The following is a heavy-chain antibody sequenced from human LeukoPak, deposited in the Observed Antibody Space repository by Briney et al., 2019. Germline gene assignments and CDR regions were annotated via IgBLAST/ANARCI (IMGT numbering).Heavy chain of an antibody. Sequence: GGSLRLSCAASGFTFSSHWMSWVRQAPGKGLEWVANIKQDGSEKYYVDSVKGRFTISRDNAQHSLYLQMNSLGAEDTAMYYCARDKIVGASNFDYWGQGTLVTVSS. J-gene: IGHJ4*02. CDR3: ARDKIVGASNFDY. CDR2: IKQDGSEK. D-gene: IGHD1-26*01. V-gene: IGHV3-7*01. CDR1: GFTFSSHW.